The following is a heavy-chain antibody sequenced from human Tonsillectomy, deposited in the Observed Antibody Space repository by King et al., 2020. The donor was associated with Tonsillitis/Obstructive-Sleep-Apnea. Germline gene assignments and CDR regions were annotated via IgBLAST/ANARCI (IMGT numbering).Heavy chain of an antibody. J-gene: IGHJ2*01. CDR2: IYTSGST. D-gene: IGHD3-22*01. V-gene: IGHV4-4*07. Sequence: VQLQESGPGLVKPSETLSLTCTVSGGSISSHYWSWVRQPAGKGLELIGRIYTSGSTNYNPSLKSRVTMSVDTSKNQFSLRLTSVTAADTAVYYCARMVITPYWYFDLWGRGTLVTVSS. CDR3: ARMVITPYWYFDL. CDR1: GGSISSHY.